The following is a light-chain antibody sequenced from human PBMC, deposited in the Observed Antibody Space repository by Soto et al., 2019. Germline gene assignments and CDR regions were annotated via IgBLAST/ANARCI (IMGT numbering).Light chain of an antibody. Sequence: DIQMTQSPSSLSASVGDRVNITCRASQDIRHDLGWYQQKPGKAPKRLIYSASSLQSGAPSRFSGGGSGTEFTLTISSLRPEDFATYYCQQLNSYPITFGQGTRLEIK. J-gene: IGKJ5*01. V-gene: IGKV1-17*01. CDR1: QDIRHD. CDR3: QQLNSYPIT. CDR2: SAS.